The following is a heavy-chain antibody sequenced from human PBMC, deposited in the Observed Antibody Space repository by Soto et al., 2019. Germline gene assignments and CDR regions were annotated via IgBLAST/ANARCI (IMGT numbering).Heavy chain of an antibody. D-gene: IGHD1-26*01. Sequence: QGKLVQSGAEVKKPGASVKVSCETSGYTFFSYGITWVRQDPGQGLEWMGWVSGYNGHTKYAQKFQGRVTMTRDISTTTAYMELRNLRSDDTAVYYCARLVGPTSSDNWFDPWGQGTLVTVSS. CDR3: ARLVGPTSSDNWFDP. V-gene: IGHV1-18*01. CDR1: GYTFFSYG. J-gene: IGHJ5*02. CDR2: VSGYNGHT.